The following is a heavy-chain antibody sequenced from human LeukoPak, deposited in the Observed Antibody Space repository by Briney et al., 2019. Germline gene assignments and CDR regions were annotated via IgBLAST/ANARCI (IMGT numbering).Heavy chain of an antibody. D-gene: IGHD4-17*01. CDR3: ATEPPGAYYFDY. Sequence: ASVKVSCKASGYDFTNHHVHWMRQAPGQGLEWMGISYASAGDTRFARKFQGRVTMTRGTSTTTVYMDLTTLRSEDTAVYFCATEPPGAYYFDYWGQGTLVTVSS. V-gene: IGHV1-46*01. CDR1: GYDFTNHH. J-gene: IGHJ4*02. CDR2: SYASAGDT.